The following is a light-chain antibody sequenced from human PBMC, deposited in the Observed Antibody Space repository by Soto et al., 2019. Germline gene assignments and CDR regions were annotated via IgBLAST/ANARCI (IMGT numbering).Light chain of an antibody. J-gene: IGKJ1*01. CDR2: GAS. V-gene: IGKV3-20*01. CDR3: QQYGSSPWT. Sequence: EIVLTQSPGTVSLSPGERATLSCRASQSVSSSFLAWYQQKVGQAPRLLIYGASSRATGIPDRFSGSGSGTDFTLTISRLEPEDFAVYYCQQYGSSPWTFGQGTKVDNK. CDR1: QSVSSSF.